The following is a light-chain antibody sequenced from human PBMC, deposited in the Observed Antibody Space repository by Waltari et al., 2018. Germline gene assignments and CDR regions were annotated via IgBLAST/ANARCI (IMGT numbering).Light chain of an antibody. J-gene: IGKJ1*01. CDR3: ERSYRTPRT. Sequence: DIQMTQSPSSLSASVGARVTITCRASQSISSYLNWYQQKPGKAPKLLIYAASSLQRGVPSRFSGSGSGTDFTLTISSLQPEDFATYDCERSYRTPRTFGQGTKVEIK. V-gene: IGKV1-39*01. CDR1: QSISSY. CDR2: AAS.